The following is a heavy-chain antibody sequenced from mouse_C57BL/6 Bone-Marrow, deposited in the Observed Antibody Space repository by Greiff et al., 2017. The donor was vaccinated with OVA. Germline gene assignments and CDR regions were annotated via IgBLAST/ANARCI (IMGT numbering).Heavy chain of an antibody. CDR2: IDPSDSYT. J-gene: IGHJ2*01. Sequence: QVQLQQPGAELVRPGTSVKLSCKASGYTFTSYWMHWVKQRPGQGLEWIGVIDPSDSYTNYNQTFKGKATLTVDTSASTAYMQRSRLTSEDSAVYYWAEGGIYDGYYCDYWGQGTTLTVSS. V-gene: IGHV1-59*01. D-gene: IGHD2-3*01. CDR1: GYTFTSYW. CDR3: AEGGIYDGYYCDY.